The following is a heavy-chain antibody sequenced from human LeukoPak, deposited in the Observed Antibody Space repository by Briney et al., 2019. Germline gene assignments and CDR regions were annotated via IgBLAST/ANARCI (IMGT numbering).Heavy chain of an antibody. V-gene: IGHV1-69*06. J-gene: IGHJ6*03. CDR2: IIPIFGTA. Sequence: ASVKVSCKASGGTFSSYAISWVRQAPGQGLEWMGGIIPIFGTANYAQKFQGRVTITADKSTSTAYMELSSLRSEDTAVYYCARVAGYSGYASYYYYMDVWGKGTTATVSS. CDR1: GGTFSSYA. D-gene: IGHD5-12*01. CDR3: ARVAGYSGYASYYYYMDV.